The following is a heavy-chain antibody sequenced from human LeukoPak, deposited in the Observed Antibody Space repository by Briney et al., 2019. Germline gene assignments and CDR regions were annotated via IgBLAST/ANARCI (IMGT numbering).Heavy chain of an antibody. CDR1: GGSISSYY. V-gene: IGHV4-59*01. CDR3: AREAPGSNYFDY. Sequence: SETLSLTCTVSGGSISSYYWSWIRQPPGKGLEWIGYIYYSGSTNYNPSLKSRVTISVDTSKNQFSLKLSSVTAADTAVYYCAREAPGSNYFDYWGQGTLVTVPS. D-gene: IGHD2-15*01. CDR2: IYYSGST. J-gene: IGHJ4*02.